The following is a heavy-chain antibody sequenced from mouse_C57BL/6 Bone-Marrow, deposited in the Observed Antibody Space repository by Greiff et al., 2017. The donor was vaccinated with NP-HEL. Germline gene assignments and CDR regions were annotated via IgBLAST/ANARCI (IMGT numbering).Heavy chain of an antibody. CDR3: TRSNYYYGSRDY. Sequence: QVHVKQSGAELVRPGASVTLSCKASGYTFTDYEMHWVKQTPVHGLEWIGAIAPETGGTAYNQKFKGKAILTADKSSSTAYMELRSLTSEDSAVYYCTRSNYYYGSRDYWGQGTTLTVSS. J-gene: IGHJ2*01. CDR1: GYTFTDYE. D-gene: IGHD1-1*01. V-gene: IGHV1-15*01. CDR2: IAPETGGT.